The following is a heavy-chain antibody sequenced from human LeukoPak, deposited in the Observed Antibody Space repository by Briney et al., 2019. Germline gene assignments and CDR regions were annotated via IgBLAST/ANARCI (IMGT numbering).Heavy chain of an antibody. V-gene: IGHV3-53*01. CDR1: GFTVSTTY. CDR3: ARDLGTNDAFDI. CDR2: IYTGGST. D-gene: IGHD7-27*01. Sequence: GGSLRLSCAASGFTVSTTYMSWVRQAPGKGLEWVSIIYTGGSTYYAHSVKGRFTISRDNSKNTVYLQMNSLRAEDAAVYFCARDLGTNDAFDIWGQGTMLTVSS. J-gene: IGHJ3*02.